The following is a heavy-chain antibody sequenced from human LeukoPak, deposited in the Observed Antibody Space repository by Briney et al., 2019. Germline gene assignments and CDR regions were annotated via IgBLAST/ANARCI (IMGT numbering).Heavy chain of an antibody. CDR1: GFTFSSAW. V-gene: IGHV3-74*01. D-gene: IGHD2-21*01. CDR2: INSDGSST. J-gene: IGHJ6*02. CDR3: TRNYSYAMAV. Sequence: GGSLRLSCAASGFTFSSAWMHWVRQTPGKGLVWVSRINSDGSSTNYADSVKGRFTISRDNAKNMVNLQMNSLRAEDTAIYYCTRNYSYAMAVWGQGTTVTVSS.